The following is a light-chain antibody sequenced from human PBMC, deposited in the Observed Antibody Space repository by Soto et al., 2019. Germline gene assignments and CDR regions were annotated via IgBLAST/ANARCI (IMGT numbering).Light chain of an antibody. V-gene: IGKV3D-11*02. CDR1: QSVSSN. Sequence: EIVMTQSPATLSVSPWERATLSCRASQSVSSNLAWYQQKPGQAPRLLIYGASSRATGIPARFSGSGPGTDFTLTISSLEPEAFAVYYCQQRSNWPPITFGQGTRLEIK. CDR2: GAS. CDR3: QQRSNWPPIT. J-gene: IGKJ5*01.